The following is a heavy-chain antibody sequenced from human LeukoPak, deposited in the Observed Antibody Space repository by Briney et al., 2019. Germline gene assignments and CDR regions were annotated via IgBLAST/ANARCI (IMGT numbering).Heavy chain of an antibody. CDR3: ARHPHSSSWYGGFDY. CDR2: IYPGDSDT. Sequence: GESLKISCQGSGYSFTSYWIGWVRQMPGKGLEWMGIIYPGDSDTRYSPSFQDQVTISADKSISTAYLQWSSLKASDTAMYYCARHPHSSSWYGGFDYWGQGTLVTVSS. V-gene: IGHV5-51*01. CDR1: GYSFTSYW. J-gene: IGHJ4*02. D-gene: IGHD6-13*01.